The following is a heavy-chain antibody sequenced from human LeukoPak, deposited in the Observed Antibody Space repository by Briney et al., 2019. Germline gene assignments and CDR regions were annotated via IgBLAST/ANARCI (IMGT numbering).Heavy chain of an antibody. CDR3: ARGSSSSPSLICYYDYYYTDF. D-gene: IGHD6-6*01. Sequence: PSQTLSHTRSVSGGSISSGSYYWSWIRQPAGKGLEWIGRIYTSGSTNYNPSLKSRVTISVDTSKNQFSLKLSSVTAADTAVYYCARGSSSSPSLICYYDYYYTDFWGQGATVTVSS. CDR1: GGSISSGSYY. CDR2: IYTSGST. V-gene: IGHV4-61*02. J-gene: IGHJ6*03.